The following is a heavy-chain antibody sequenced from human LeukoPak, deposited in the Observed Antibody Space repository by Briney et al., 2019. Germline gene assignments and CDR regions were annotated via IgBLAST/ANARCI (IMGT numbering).Heavy chain of an antibody. V-gene: IGHV3-23*01. CDR1: GFTFSTYP. J-gene: IGHJ4*02. CDR2: ISGSGSST. CDR3: AKGRPYSSSWYVGSFDY. Sequence: SGGSLRLSCAASGFTFSTYPMSWVRQAPGKGLEWVSAISGSGSSTYYADSVRGRFTISRDNSKNTLYLQVNSLRAEDAAVYYCAKGRPYSSSWYVGSFDYWGQGTLVTVSS. D-gene: IGHD6-13*01.